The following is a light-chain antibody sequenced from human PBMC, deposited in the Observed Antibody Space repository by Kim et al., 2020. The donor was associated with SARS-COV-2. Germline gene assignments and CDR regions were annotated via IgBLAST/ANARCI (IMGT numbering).Light chain of an antibody. CDR3: HQYGSSPLT. CDR1: QSVTSNF. Sequence: LSPGESAPLSCRASQSVTSNFLAWYQQKPGQAPRLLIYSASSRATGIPDRFSGSGSGTDFTLTINRVEPEDFVVYYCHQYGSSPLTFGPGTKLEI. CDR2: SAS. J-gene: IGKJ2*01. V-gene: IGKV3-20*01.